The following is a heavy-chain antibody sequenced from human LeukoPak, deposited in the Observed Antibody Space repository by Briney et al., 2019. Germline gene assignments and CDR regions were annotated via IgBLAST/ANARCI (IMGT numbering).Heavy chain of an antibody. CDR1: GFTFSSYR. V-gene: IGHV3-74*01. J-gene: IGHJ3*02. CDR3: ARVRGGSGRSYAADAFDI. CDR2: IYNDGSST. Sequence: GGSLRLSCAASGFTFSSYRMHWVRQAPGKGLVWVSRIYNDGSSTSYADSVKGRFTISRDNAKSTLYLQMNSLRAEDTAVYYCARVRGGSGRSYAADAFDIWGQGTMVTVSS. D-gene: IGHD1-26*01.